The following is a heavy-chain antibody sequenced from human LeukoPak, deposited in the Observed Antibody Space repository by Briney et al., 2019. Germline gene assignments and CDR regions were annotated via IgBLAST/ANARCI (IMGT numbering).Heavy chain of an antibody. J-gene: IGHJ4*02. CDR2: IKPDGNEQ. CDR1: GFIFSDYW. CDR3: GRERVSAYDY. Sequence: GGSLRLSCAASGFIFSDYWMGWVRQAPGKGPEWVASIKPDGNEQYYVDSVRGRFIISRDNSKDSLFLQMDSLRDDDTAVYYCGRERVSAYDYWGQGSLVTVTS. V-gene: IGHV3-7*01.